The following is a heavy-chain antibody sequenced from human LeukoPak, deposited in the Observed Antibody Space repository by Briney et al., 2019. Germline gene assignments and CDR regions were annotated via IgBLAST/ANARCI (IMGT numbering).Heavy chain of an antibody. D-gene: IGHD2-15*01. V-gene: IGHV4-4*02. CDR3: AREDCSGGSCYPPPKYYFDY. Sequence: SETLSLTCAVSGGSISSSNWWSWVRQPPGKGLEWIGEIYHSGSTNYNPSLKSRVTISVDKSKNQFSLKLSSVTAADTAVYYCAREDCSGGSCYPPPKYYFDYWGQGTLVTVSS. CDR2: IYHSGST. CDR1: GGSISSSNW. J-gene: IGHJ4*02.